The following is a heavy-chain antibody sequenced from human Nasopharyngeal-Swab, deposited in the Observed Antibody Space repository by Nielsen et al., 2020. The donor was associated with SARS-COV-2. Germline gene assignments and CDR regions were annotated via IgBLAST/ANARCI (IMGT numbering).Heavy chain of an antibody. D-gene: IGHD3-22*01. J-gene: IGHJ4*02. CDR3: ARVLYYYDSSGYPHRYFDY. Sequence: GESLKISCAASGFTFSSYEMNWVRQAPGKGLEWVSYISSSGSTIYYADSVKGRFTISRDNAKNSLYLQMNSLRAEDTAVYYCARVLYYYDSSGYPHRYFDYWGQGTLVTVSS. CDR2: ISSSGSTI. V-gene: IGHV3-48*03. CDR1: GFTFSSYE.